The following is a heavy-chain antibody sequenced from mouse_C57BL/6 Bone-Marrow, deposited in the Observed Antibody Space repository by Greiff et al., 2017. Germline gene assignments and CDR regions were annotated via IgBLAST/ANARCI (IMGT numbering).Heavy chain of an antibody. CDR2: IRLKSDNYAT. J-gene: IGHJ4*01. Sequence: EVMLVESGGGLVQPGGSMKLSCVASGFTFSNYWMNWVRQSPEKGLEWVAQIRLKSDNYATHYAESVKGRFTISRDDSKSSVYLQMNNLRAEDTGIYYCTGSYYYGSSYDAMDYWGQGTSVTVSS. CDR3: TGSYYYGSSYDAMDY. V-gene: IGHV6-3*01. D-gene: IGHD1-1*01. CDR1: GFTFSNYW.